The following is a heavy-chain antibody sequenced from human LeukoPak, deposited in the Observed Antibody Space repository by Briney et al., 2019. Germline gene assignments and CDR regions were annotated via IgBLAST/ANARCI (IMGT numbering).Heavy chain of an antibody. D-gene: IGHD5-18*01. J-gene: IGHJ4*02. CDR2: IYHSGST. V-gene: IGHV4-38-2*02. CDR3: ARTQTAMEEYFDY. Sequence: PSETLSLTCTVSGYSFSSGYYWGWIRQPPGNGLEWIGSIYHSGSTYYNPSLKSRVTISVDTSKNQFSLKLSSVTAADTAVYYCARTQTAMEEYFDYWGQGTLVTVSS. CDR1: GYSFSSGYY.